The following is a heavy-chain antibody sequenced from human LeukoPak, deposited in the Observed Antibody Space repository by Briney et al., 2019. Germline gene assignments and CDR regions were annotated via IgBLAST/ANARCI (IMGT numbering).Heavy chain of an antibody. Sequence: ASVKVSCKASGYTFTSYGISWVRQAPGQGLEWMGWISAYNGNTNYAQKLQGRVTMTTDTSTSTAYMELRSLRSDDTAVYYCARTKGVVTARTNWFDPWGQGTLVTVSS. CDR3: ARTKGVVTARTNWFDP. V-gene: IGHV1-18*01. J-gene: IGHJ5*02. CDR1: GYTFTSYG. CDR2: ISAYNGNT. D-gene: IGHD2-21*02.